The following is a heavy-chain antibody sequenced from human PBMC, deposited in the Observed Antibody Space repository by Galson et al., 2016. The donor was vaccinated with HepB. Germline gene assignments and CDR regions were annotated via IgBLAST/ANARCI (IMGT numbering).Heavy chain of an antibody. Sequence: SLRLSCAASGFTFSFYDMHWVRQVTGKGLEWISAIGTAPGDTYYSTSVKGRFTISRENAKNSLFLHMSSLRAGDTAAYYCARGKSLWTTPWNYGLDVWGKGTTVTVSS. CDR3: ARGKSLWTTPWNYGLDV. CDR1: GFTFSFYD. J-gene: IGHJ6*04. D-gene: IGHD3-10*01. V-gene: IGHV3-13*01. CDR2: IGTAPGDT.